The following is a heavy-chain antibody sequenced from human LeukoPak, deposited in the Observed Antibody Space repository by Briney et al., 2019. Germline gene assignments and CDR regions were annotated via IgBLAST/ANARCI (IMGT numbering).Heavy chain of an antibody. J-gene: IGHJ5*02. CDR1: GDSVSNNRGT. V-gene: IGHV6-1*01. D-gene: IGHD2-2*01. CDR2: TYYRSTGYN. CDR3: ARRLTQYDCFDP. Sequence: SQTLSLTCAFSGDSVSNNRGTWNWVRQSPSRGLEWLGRTYYRSTGYNDYAVSVRGRITVNPDTSKNQFSLHLNSVTPEDTAVYYCARRLTQYDCFDPWGQGILVTVSS.